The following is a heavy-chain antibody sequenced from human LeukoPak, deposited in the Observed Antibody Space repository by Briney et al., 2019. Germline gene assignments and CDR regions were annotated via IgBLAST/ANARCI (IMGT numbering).Heavy chain of an antibody. CDR2: INPNSGGT. J-gene: IGHJ5*02. CDR3: ARDLEYQLLYYWFDP. CDR1: GYTFTGYC. Sequence: GASVKVSCKASGYTFTGYCMHWVRQAPGQGLEWMGWINPNSGGTNYAQKFQGRVTMTRDTSISTAYMELSRLRSDDTAVYYCARDLEYQLLYYWFDPWGQGTLVTVSS. V-gene: IGHV1-2*02. D-gene: IGHD2-2*02.